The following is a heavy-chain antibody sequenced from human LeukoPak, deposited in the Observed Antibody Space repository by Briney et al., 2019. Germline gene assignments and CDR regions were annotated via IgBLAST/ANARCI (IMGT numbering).Heavy chain of an antibody. CDR2: IIPIFGTA. CDR1: GGTFSSCA. Sequence: SVKVSCKASGGTFSSCAISWVRQAPGQGLEWMGGIIPIFGTANYAQKFQGRVTITADESTSTAYMELSSLRSEDTAVYYCASMRLPGGHYGGNSGSDYWGQGTLVTVSS. J-gene: IGHJ4*02. CDR3: ASMRLPGGHYGGNSGSDY. D-gene: IGHD4-23*01. V-gene: IGHV1-69*13.